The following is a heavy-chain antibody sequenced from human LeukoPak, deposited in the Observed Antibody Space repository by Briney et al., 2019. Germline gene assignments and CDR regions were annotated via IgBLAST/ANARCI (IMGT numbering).Heavy chain of an antibody. J-gene: IGHJ4*02. CDR3: ARVGAPIDYGDYVLDY. CDR2: IWYDGSNK. CDR1: GFTFSSYG. D-gene: IGHD4-17*01. Sequence: GGSLRLSCAASGFTFSSYGMHWVRQAPGKGLEWVAVIWYDGSNKYYADSVKGRFTISRDNSKNTLCLQMNSLRAEDTAVYYCARVGAPIDYGDYVLDYWGQGTLVTVSS. V-gene: IGHV3-33*01.